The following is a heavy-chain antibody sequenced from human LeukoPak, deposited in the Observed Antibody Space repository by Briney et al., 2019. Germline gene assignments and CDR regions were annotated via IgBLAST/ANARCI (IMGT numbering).Heavy chain of an antibody. Sequence: GGSLRLSCAASGFIFSTSDMHWVRQAPGKGLEWVAIIRHDRSDAYGSNNYYTDYVKHRFTISRNNSKNTVYLQMNSLRVEETAVYYCANDGKCGGDCYGSFDLWGQGALVTVSS. CDR3: ANDGKCGGDCYGSFDL. V-gene: IGHV3-30*02. CDR2: IRHDRSDAYGSNN. D-gene: IGHD2-21*02. CDR1: GFIFSTSD. J-gene: IGHJ5*02.